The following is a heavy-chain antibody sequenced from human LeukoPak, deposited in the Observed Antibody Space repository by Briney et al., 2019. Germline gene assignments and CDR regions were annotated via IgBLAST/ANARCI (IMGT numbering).Heavy chain of an antibody. CDR2: IRYDGSNK. CDR3: AKAPIYGSGSYRYGMDV. J-gene: IGHJ6*02. V-gene: IGHV3-30*02. CDR1: GFTFSSYG. Sequence: GGSLRLSCAASGFTFSSYGMHWVRQAPGKGLEWVAFIRYDGSNKYYADSVKGRFTISRDNSKNTLYLQMNSLRAEDTAVYYCAKAPIYGSGSYRYGMDVWGQGTTVTVSS. D-gene: IGHD3-10*01.